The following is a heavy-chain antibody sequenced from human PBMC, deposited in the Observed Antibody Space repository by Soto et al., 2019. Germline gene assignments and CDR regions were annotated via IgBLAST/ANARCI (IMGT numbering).Heavy chain of an antibody. J-gene: IGHJ2*01. CDR2: IYYSGST. V-gene: IGHV4-39*01. D-gene: IGHD1-26*01. CDR1: GGSISSSSYY. Sequence: QLQLQESGPGLVKPSETLSLTCTVSGGSISSSSYYWGWIRQPPGKGLEWIGSIYYSGSTYYNPSLKSRVTISVDTSKNQFSLKLSSVTAADTAVYYCARLRVGARWRGNWYFDLWGRGTLVTVSS. CDR3: ARLRVGARWRGNWYFDL.